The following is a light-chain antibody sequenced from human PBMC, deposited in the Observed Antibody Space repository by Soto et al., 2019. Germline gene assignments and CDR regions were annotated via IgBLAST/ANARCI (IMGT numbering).Light chain of an antibody. CDR1: SGSVSTSFF. J-gene: IGLJ3*02. Sequence: QAVVTQEPSFSVSPGGTVTLTCGLNSGSVSTSFFPYWYQQTPGQAPRPLIYNTNTRSSGVPDRFSGSILANKAALTITGAQADDESDYYCVLYLGGGISVFGGGTKLTVL. CDR2: NTN. CDR3: VLYLGGGISV. V-gene: IGLV8-61*01.